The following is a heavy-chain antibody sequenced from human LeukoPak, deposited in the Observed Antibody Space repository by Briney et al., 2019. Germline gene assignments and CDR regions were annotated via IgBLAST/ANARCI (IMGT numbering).Heavy chain of an antibody. J-gene: IGHJ1*01. D-gene: IGHD4-17*01. CDR1: GFTFSSYA. Sequence: GGSLRLSYAASGFTFSSYAMSWVRQVSGKGLECVSVISGSGGSTYYADSVKGRFTISRDNSKNTLYLQMKSLRAEDTAVYYCAKEIYGDSTGGRFQHWGQGTLVTVSS. CDR3: AKEIYGDSTGGRFQH. CDR2: ISGSGGST. V-gene: IGHV3-23*01.